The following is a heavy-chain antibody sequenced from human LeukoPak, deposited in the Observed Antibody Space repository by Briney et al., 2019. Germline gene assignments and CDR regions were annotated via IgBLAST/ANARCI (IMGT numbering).Heavy chain of an antibody. CDR2: IYYSGST. CDR3: ARQSYDYGSGSHLDY. J-gene: IGHJ4*02. CDR1: GGSISSYY. D-gene: IGHD3-10*01. V-gene: IGHV4-59*08. Sequence: SETLSLTCTVSGGSISSYYWSWIRQPPGKGLEWIGYIYYSGSTNYNPSLKSRVTISVDTSKNQFSLRLSSVTAADTAVYYCARQSYDYGSGSHLDYWGQGTLVTVSS.